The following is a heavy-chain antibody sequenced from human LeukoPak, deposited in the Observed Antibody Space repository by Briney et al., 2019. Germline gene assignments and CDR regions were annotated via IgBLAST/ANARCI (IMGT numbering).Heavy chain of an antibody. V-gene: IGHV4-39*01. CDR3: ARLWSTSCKGGSCPHQPNY. J-gene: IGHJ4*02. Sequence: LETLSLTCTVSGGSISSSAYHWGWIRQPPGKGLEWIGTINYGGNTYYNLSLKSRVIIFLDTSKNQFSLKLSSVTAADTAVYYCARLWSTSCKGGSCPHQPNYWGQGTRVTVPS. CDR2: INYGGNT. CDR1: GGSISSSAYH. D-gene: IGHD2-15*01.